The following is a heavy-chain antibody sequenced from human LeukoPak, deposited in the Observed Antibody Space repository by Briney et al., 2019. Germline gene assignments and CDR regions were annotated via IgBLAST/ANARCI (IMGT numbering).Heavy chain of an antibody. CDR2: VYSSGST. CDR3: ACKGISAVAGAFDI. V-gene: IGHV4-4*07. CDR1: GGSISSYY. D-gene: IGHD6-19*01. J-gene: IGHJ3*02. Sequence: ESSETLSLTCTVSGGSISSYYWSWIRQPAGKGLEWIGRVYSSGSTNYNPSLKSRVTLSVDTSKNQFSLKLASVTAADTAVHYCACKGISAVAGAFDIWGQGTMVTVSS.